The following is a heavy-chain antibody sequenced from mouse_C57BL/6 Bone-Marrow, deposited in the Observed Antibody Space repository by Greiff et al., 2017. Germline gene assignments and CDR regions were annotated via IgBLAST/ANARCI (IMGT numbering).Heavy chain of an antibody. V-gene: IGHV1-59*01. D-gene: IGHD6-5*01. J-gene: IGHJ3*01. CDR2: IDPSDSYT. CDR3: ARAMQAWLGD. Sequence: VQLQQPGAELVRPGTSVKLSCKASGYTFTSYWMHWVKQRPGQGLEWIGVIDPSDSYTNYNQKFKGKATLTVDTSSSTAYLQLSSLTSEDSAVYYGARAMQAWLGDWGQGTLVTVAA. CDR1: GYTFTSYW.